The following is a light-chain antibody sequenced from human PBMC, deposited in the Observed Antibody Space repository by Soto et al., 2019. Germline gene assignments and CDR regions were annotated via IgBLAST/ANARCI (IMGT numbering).Light chain of an antibody. CDR2: AAS. CDR3: QQFYSSPLT. J-gene: IGKJ4*01. CDR1: QSISSY. V-gene: IGKV1-39*01. Sequence: DIQMTQSPSSLSSSVGDRVTITCRASQSISSYLNSYQQKPGKAPKLLIYAASSLQSGGPSRFGGSGSGTDFTLTISSLQSEDFATYYCQQFYSSPLTFGGGTKVDIK.